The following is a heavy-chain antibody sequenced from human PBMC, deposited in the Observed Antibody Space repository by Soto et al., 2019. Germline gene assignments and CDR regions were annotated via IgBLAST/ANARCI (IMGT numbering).Heavy chain of an antibody. J-gene: IGHJ6*02. CDR1: GFTFSSYG. CDR2: ISYDGSNK. D-gene: IGHD6-19*01. CDR3: AKEGSSGMDV. Sequence: QVQLVESGGGVVQPGRSLRLSCAASGFTFSSYGMHWVRQAPGKGLEWVAVISYDGSNKYYADSVKGRFTISRDNSKNTLYLQRNSLRAEDTAVYYCAKEGSSGMDVWGQGTTVTVSS. V-gene: IGHV3-30*18.